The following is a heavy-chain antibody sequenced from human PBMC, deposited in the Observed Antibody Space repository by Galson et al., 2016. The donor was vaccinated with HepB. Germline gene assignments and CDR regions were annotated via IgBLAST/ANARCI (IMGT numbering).Heavy chain of an antibody. D-gene: IGHD6-13*01. Sequence: TLSLTCTVSGYSISSGSYYWRWVRQPAGKGLEWIGRIYSSGSTNYNPSLKSRVTILVDTSKNQFSLKVRSVTAADTAGYYCARGVWQQLENFYYHSMDVWGKGTTVTVSS. V-gene: IGHV4-61*02. J-gene: IGHJ6*04. CDR3: ARGVWQQLENFYYHSMDV. CDR1: GYSISSGSYY. CDR2: IYSSGST.